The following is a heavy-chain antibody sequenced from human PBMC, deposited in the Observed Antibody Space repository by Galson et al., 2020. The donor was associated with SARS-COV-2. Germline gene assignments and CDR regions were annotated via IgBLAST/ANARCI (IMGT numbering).Heavy chain of an antibody. D-gene: IGHD4-17*01. CDR2: IYYSGST. V-gene: IGHV4-39*07. CDR3: ARFHRGGRGVGSTTVTAYYFDY. Sequence: SQTLSLTCTVSGGSISSSSYYWGWIRQPPGKGLEWIGSIYYSGSTYYNPSLKSRVTISVDTSKNQFSLKLSSVTAADTAVYYCARFHRGGRGVGSTTVTAYYFDYWGQGTLVTVSS. J-gene: IGHJ4*02. CDR1: GGSISSSSYY.